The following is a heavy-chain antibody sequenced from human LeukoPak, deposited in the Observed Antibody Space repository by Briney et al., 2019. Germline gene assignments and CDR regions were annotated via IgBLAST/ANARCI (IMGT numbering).Heavy chain of an antibody. CDR3: ATHGYSELRYFDWSTNE. J-gene: IGHJ4*02. Sequence: GGSLRLSCAASGFTFSSYWMHWVRQAPGKGLVWVSRINTDGSSTSYADSVKGRFTISRDNAKKSLYLQMDSLRAEDTAVYYCATHGYSELRYFDWSTNEWGQGTLVTVSS. CDR2: INTDGSST. V-gene: IGHV3-74*01. CDR1: GFTFSSYW. D-gene: IGHD3-9*01.